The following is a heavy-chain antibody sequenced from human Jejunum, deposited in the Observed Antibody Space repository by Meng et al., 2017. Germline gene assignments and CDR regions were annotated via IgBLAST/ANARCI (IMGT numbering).Heavy chain of an antibody. CDR2: IYLPGST. D-gene: IGHD2-15*01. J-gene: IGHJ5*02. CDR3: ARGSYCDSTDP. CDR1: VPSLNNYD. V-gene: IGHV4-34*01. Sequence: HLHQCAHILLIPSEPFSLPCTVSVPSLNNYDLGGSWIRQSPGKGLEWLGLIYLPGSTNYNPSLKSRVTISLDTSKNQFSLNLNSLTAADTAVYYCARGSYCDSTDPWGQGILVTVSS.